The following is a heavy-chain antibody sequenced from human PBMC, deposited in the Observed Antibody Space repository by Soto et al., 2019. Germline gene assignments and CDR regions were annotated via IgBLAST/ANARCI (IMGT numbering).Heavy chain of an antibody. CDR1: GFTFSSYC. Sequence: QVQLVESGGGVVQPGRSLRLSCAASGFTFSSYCMHWVRQAPGKGLEWVAVISYDGSNKYYADSVKGRFTISRDNSKNTLYLQMNSLRAEDTAVYYCAKEMVDYIWGSYRNDAFDIWGQGTMVTVSS. D-gene: IGHD3-16*02. CDR2: ISYDGSNK. J-gene: IGHJ3*02. CDR3: AKEMVDYIWGSYRNDAFDI. V-gene: IGHV3-30*18.